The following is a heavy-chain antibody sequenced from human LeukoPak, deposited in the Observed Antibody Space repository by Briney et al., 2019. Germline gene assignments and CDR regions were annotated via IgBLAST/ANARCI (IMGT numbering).Heavy chain of an antibody. CDR3: ARGGEYGSGSYYKY. V-gene: IGHV4-34*01. D-gene: IGHD3-10*01. J-gene: IGHJ4*02. Sequence: PSETLSLTCAVCGGSFSGYYWSCIRQPPGKGLEWSGEINHSGSTNYNPSLKSRVTISVDTSKNQFSLKLSSVTAADTAVYYCARGGEYGSGSYYKYWGQGTLVTVSS. CDR1: GGSFSGYY. CDR2: INHSGST.